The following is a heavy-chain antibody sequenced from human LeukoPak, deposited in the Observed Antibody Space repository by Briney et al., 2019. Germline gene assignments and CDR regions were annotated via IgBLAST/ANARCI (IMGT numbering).Heavy chain of an antibody. CDR1: GYSFTSYW. J-gene: IGHJ4*02. V-gene: IGHV5-51*01. CDR2: IYPGDSDT. CDR3: ARHVSSCSSTSCYRGEVDY. Sequence: GESLKIPCKGSGYSFTSYWIGWVRQMPGKGLEWMGIIYPGDSDTRYSPSFQGQVTISADKSISTAYLQWSSLKASDTAMYYCARHVSSCSSTSCYRGEVDYWGQGTLVTVSS. D-gene: IGHD2-2*02.